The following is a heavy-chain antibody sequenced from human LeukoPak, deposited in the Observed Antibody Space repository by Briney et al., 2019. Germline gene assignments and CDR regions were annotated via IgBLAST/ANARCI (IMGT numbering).Heavy chain of an antibody. CDR1: GGSISSSSYY. D-gene: IGHD3-22*01. Sequence: SETLSLTCTVSGGSISSSSYYWGWIRQPPGKGLEWIGSIFYSGSTYYNPSLKSRVTISVDTSKNQFSLKLSSVTAADTAVYYCARLDYYDNRADCWGQGTLVTVSS. J-gene: IGHJ4*02. V-gene: IGHV4-39*07. CDR2: IFYSGST. CDR3: ARLDYYDNRADC.